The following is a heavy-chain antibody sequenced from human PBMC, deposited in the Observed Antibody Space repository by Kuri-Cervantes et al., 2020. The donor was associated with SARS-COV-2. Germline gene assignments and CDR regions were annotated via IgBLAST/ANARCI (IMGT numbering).Heavy chain of an antibody. Sequence: GGSLRLSCAASGFTFSSYSMHWVRQAPGKGLEWVAFIRYDGSNKYYADSVKGRFTISRDNSKNTLYLQMNSLRAEDTAVYYCAKDLESQQLVRGLVYYYYYMDVWGKGTTVTVSS. CDR2: IRYDGSNK. V-gene: IGHV3-30*02. CDR3: AKDLESQQLVRGLVYYYYYMDV. J-gene: IGHJ6*03. CDR1: GFTFSSYS. D-gene: IGHD6-13*01.